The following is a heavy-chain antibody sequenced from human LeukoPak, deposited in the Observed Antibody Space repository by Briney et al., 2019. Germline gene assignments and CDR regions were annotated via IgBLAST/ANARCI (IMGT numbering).Heavy chain of an antibody. Sequence: PGGSLRLSCAASGFTFDSYAMSWVRQAPGKGLEWVSAISGSGGSTHYADSVKGRFTISRDNSKNTLYLQMNSLRAEDTAVYYCAKGWVRQLWYFDYWGQGTLVTVSS. D-gene: IGHD5-18*01. CDR2: ISGSGGST. J-gene: IGHJ4*02. CDR1: GFTFDSYA. V-gene: IGHV3-23*01. CDR3: AKGWVRQLWYFDY.